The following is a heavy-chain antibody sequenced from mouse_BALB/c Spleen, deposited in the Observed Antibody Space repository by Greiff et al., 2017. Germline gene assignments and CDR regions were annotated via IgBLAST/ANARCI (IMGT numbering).Heavy chain of an antibody. J-gene: IGHJ1*01. V-gene: IGHV1-87*01. Sequence: QVQLQQSGAELARPGASVKLSCKASGYTFTSYWMQWVKQRPGQGLEWIGAIYPGDGDTRYTQKFKGKATLTADKSSSTAYMQLSSLASEDSAVYYCARTMITTGYWYFDVWGAGTTVTVSS. D-gene: IGHD2-4*01. CDR2: IYPGDGDT. CDR3: ARTMITTGYWYFDV. CDR1: GYTFTSYW.